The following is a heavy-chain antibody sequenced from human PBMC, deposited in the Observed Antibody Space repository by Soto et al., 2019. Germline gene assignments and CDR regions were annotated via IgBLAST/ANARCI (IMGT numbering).Heavy chain of an antibody. Sequence: PGESLNISCKGSGYSFTRYWIGWVRQMPGKGLEWMRIIYPGDSDTRYSPSFQGQVTISADKSISTAYLQWSSLKASDPAMYYCASLYCRGGSCYLDDPFDIWGQGTMVTVSS. V-gene: IGHV5-51*01. D-gene: IGHD2-15*01. J-gene: IGHJ3*02. CDR2: IYPGDSDT. CDR1: GYSFTRYW. CDR3: ASLYCRGGSCYLDDPFDI.